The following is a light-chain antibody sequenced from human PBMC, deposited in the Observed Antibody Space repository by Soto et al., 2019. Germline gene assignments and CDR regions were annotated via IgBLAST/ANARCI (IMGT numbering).Light chain of an antibody. CDR1: QGSSSW. CDR2: AAS. V-gene: IGKV1-12*01. Sequence: IQVTQSPYSLSASVGVRVTITGRASQGSSSWLAWYQQKPGKAPTLLSYAASSLQSGVPSRFSGSGLGTDFTHTISSLQPEDFATYYCQQANSFPITFGQGTLLEN. J-gene: IGKJ5*01. CDR3: QQANSFPIT.